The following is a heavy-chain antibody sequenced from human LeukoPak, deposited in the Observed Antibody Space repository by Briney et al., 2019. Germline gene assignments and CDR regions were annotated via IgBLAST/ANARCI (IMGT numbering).Heavy chain of an antibody. CDR3: ARGRSQYYFDY. V-gene: IGHV3-30-3*01. Sequence: QPGGSLRLSCAASGFTFSSYAMHWVRQAPGKGLEWVAVISYDGSNKYYADSVKGRFTISRDNSTNTLYLQMNSLRAEDTAVYYCARGRSQYYFDYWGQGTLVTVSS. J-gene: IGHJ4*02. CDR1: GFTFSSYA. CDR2: ISYDGSNK.